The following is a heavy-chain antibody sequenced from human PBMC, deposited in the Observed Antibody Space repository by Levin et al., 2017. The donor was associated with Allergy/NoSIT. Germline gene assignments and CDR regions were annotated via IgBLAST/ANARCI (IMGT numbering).Heavy chain of an antibody. D-gene: IGHD6-6*01. CDR2: ISGGGSTI. J-gene: IGHJ5*02. CDR1: GFTFSDYF. CDR3: ARDPRAVRPLWFDP. Sequence: LSLTCAASGFTFSDYFMAWIHQAPGKGLEWLSYISGGGSTIYYADSVRGRFTISRDNAKNSLYLQMRNLRADDTAVYSCARDPRAVRPLWFDPWGQGTVVNVSS. V-gene: IGHV3-11*01.